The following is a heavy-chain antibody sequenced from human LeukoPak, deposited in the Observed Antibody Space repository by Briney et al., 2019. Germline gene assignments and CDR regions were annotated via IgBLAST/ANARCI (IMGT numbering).Heavy chain of an antibody. J-gene: IGHJ4*02. V-gene: IGHV4-59*01. CDR3: ARVSSGVLRFLKWSGYYFDY. D-gene: IGHD3-3*01. CDR1: GGSISSYY. Sequence: PSETLSLTCTVSGGSISSYYWSWIRQPPGKGLEWIGYIYYSGSTNYNPSLKSRVTISVDTSKNQFSLKLSSVTAADTAVYYCARVSSGVLRFLKWSGYYFDYWGQGTLVTVSS. CDR2: IYYSGST.